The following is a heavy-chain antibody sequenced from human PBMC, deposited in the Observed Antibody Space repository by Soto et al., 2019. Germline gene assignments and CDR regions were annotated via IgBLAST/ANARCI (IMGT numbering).Heavy chain of an antibody. CDR3: AHRGDGDYPRDNLFDP. D-gene: IGHD4-17*01. CDR2: IYWNEDK. Sequence: QITLKESGPTLVKPTQALTLPCSFSGFSVNTGGLGVGWIRQPPGKALELLALIYWNEDKRFRPSLKSRLTIPKDTSTNKVVLTLTNMDPVDKATYYCAHRGDGDYPRDNLFDPWGQGTLVTVSS. CDR1: GFSVNTGGLG. V-gene: IGHV2-5*01. J-gene: IGHJ5*02.